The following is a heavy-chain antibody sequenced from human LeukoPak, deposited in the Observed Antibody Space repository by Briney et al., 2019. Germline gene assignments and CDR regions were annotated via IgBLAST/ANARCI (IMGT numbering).Heavy chain of an antibody. J-gene: IGHJ4*02. D-gene: IGHD2-21*02. Sequence: ASVKVSCKASGYTFTNYAMNWVRQAPGQGLEWMGIINPSGGSTSYAQKFQGRVTMTRDTSTSTVYMELSSLRSEDTAVYYCASVEETPYWGQGTLVTVSS. CDR1: GYTFTNYA. CDR2: INPSGGST. CDR3: ASVEETPY. V-gene: IGHV1-46*01.